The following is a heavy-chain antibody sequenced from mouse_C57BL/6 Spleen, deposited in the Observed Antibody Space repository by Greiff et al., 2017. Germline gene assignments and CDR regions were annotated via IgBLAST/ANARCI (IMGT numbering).Heavy chain of an antibody. J-gene: IGHJ4*01. V-gene: IGHV1-61*01. CDR3: ARDYAMDY. CDR1: GYTFTSYW. CDR2: IYPSDSET. Sequence: QVQLQQPGAELVRPGSSVKLSCKASGYTFTSYWMDWVKQRPGQGLEWIGNIYPSDSETHYNQKFKDKAPLTVDKSSSTAYMQLSSLTSEDSAVYYCARDYAMDYWGQGTSVTVSS.